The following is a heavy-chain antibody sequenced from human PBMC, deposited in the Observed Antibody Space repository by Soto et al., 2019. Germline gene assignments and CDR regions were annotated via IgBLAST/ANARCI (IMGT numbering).Heavy chain of an antibody. CDR1: GYTFTGAY. Sequence: VASVKVSCKASGYTFTGAYIHWVRQAPGQGLEWMGCINPNSGGTEFAQKLQGRVTVTRDTSITTVYMEMNRLRSDDTGVYYCARDFTTRSYGVDVWGQGTAVTVSS. D-gene: IGHD3-10*01. CDR2: INPNSGGT. CDR3: ARDFTTRSYGVDV. J-gene: IGHJ6*02. V-gene: IGHV1-2*02.